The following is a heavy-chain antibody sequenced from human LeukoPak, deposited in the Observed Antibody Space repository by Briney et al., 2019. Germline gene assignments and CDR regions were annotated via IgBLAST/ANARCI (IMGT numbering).Heavy chain of an antibody. CDR3: AGGGIAAAGFDY. Sequence: SETLSLTCTVSGGSISSYYWSWIRQPPGKGLEWIGYIYYSGSTNYNPSLKGRVTTSVDTSKNQFSLKLSSVTAADTAVYYCAGGGIAAAGFDYWGQGTLVTVSS. J-gene: IGHJ4*02. V-gene: IGHV4-59*08. D-gene: IGHD6-13*01. CDR1: GGSISSYY. CDR2: IYYSGST.